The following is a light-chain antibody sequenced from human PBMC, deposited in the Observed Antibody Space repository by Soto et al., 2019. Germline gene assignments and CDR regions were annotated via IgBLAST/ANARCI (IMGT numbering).Light chain of an antibody. CDR1: QSISNW. J-gene: IGKJ4*01. CDR2: KAS. Sequence: DIQMTQSPSTLSASVGDRVTITCRASQSISNWLAWYQQKPGKAPKVLIYKASSLESGVPSRFSGSGSGTEFTLTITSLQPDDFATYYCKQYNSYPVTFGGGTKVEIK. CDR3: KQYNSYPVT. V-gene: IGKV1-5*03.